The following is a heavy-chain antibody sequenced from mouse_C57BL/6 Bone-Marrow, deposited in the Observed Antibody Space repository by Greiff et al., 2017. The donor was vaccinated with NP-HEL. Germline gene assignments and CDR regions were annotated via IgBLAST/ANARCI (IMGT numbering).Heavy chain of an antibody. CDR2: IYPGGGYT. J-gene: IGHJ3*01. D-gene: IGHD1-1*01. Sequence: VQLQQSGAELVRPGTSVKMSCKASGYTFTNYWIGWSKQRPGHGLEWIGDIYPGGGYTNYNEKLKGTATLTADNSSSTAYMQFSSLTSEDSAIYCCARTDGSSPFAYWGQGTLVTVSA. V-gene: IGHV1-63*01. CDR1: GYTFTNYW. CDR3: ARTDGSSPFAY.